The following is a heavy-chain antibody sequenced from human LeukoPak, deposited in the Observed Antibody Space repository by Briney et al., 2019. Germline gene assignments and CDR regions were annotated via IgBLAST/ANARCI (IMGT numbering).Heavy chain of an antibody. V-gene: IGHV4-59*01. D-gene: IGHD2/OR15-2a*01. CDR2: IYYSGST. J-gene: IGHJ4*02. CDR1: GGSISSYY. Sequence: EPSETLSLTCTVSGGSISSYYWSWIRQPPGEGLKWIGYIYYSGSTNYNPSLKSRVTISLDTSKNQFSLNLNSVTAADTAVYYCARELKVGNTGYYFDYWGQGTLVTVSS. CDR3: ARELKVGNTGYYFDY.